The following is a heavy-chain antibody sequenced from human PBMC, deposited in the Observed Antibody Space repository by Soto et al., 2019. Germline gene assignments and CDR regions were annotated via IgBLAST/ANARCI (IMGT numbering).Heavy chain of an antibody. CDR3: ACIFSGGYGYGFYYYGMDV. D-gene: IGHD5-18*01. V-gene: IGHV4-39*01. Sequence: QLQLQESGPGLVKPSETLSLTCTVSGGSISSSSYYWGWIRQPPGKGLEWIGSIYYSGSTYYNPSLKSRVTISVDTPKNQFSLKLSSVTAADTAVYYCACIFSGGYGYGFYYYGMDVWGQGTTVTVSS. CDR2: IYYSGST. CDR1: GGSISSSSYY. J-gene: IGHJ6*02.